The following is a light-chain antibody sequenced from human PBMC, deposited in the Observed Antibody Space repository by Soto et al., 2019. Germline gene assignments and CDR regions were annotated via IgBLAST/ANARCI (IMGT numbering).Light chain of an antibody. CDR3: QQYNSYSRT. CDR1: QSISSW. Sequence: DIQMTQSPSTLSASVGDRVTIACRASQSISSWLAWYQQKPGKAPKLLIYKASNLESGVPSRFSGSGSGTEFVFTISSLQPDDFATYYCQQYNSYSRTFGQGTKVEIK. CDR2: KAS. J-gene: IGKJ1*01. V-gene: IGKV1-5*03.